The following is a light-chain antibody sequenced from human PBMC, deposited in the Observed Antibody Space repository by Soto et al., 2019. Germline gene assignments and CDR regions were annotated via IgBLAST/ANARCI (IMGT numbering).Light chain of an antibody. CDR3: SSYTGSSTV. CDR2: DVN. Sequence: QSALTQPASVSGSPGQSITISCTGTSSDVGGYNYVSWYQQHPGKAPKFMIYDVNNRPSGVSNHFSGSKSGNTASLTISGLQAEDEADYYCSSYTGSSTVFGGGTKLTVL. J-gene: IGLJ2*01. CDR1: SSDVGGYNY. V-gene: IGLV2-14*01.